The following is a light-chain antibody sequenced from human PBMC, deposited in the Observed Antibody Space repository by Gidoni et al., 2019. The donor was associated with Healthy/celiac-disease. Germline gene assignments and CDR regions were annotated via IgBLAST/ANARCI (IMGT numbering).Light chain of an antibody. J-gene: IGKJ2*01. V-gene: IGKV1-39*01. CDR1: QSISSY. CDR2: AAS. Sequence: DIQMTQSPSSLSASVGDRVTITCRASQSISSYLNWYQQKPGKAPKLLIYAASSLQSGVPSRFSDSGSGTDFTLTISSLQPEDFATYYCQKSYSTPHTFGQGTKLEIK. CDR3: QKSYSTPHT.